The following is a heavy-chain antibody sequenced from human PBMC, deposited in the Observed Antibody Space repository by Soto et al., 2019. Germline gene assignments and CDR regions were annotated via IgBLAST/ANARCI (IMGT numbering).Heavy chain of an antibody. V-gene: IGHV3-30*18. Sequence: GGSLRLSCAASGFTFSSYGMHWVRQAPGKGLEWVAVISYDGSNKYYADSVKGRFTISRDNSKNTLDLQMNSLRAEDTAVYYCAKDLLLWFGPLGGGVSPLDVWGQGTTVTVSS. CDR3: AKDLLLWFGPLGGGVSPLDV. CDR1: GFTFSSYG. CDR2: ISYDGSNK. D-gene: IGHD3-10*01. J-gene: IGHJ6*02.